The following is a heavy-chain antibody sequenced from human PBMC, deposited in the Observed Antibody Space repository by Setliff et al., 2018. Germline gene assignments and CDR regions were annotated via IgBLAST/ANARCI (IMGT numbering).Heavy chain of an antibody. D-gene: IGHD5-18*01. V-gene: IGHV1-3*01. CDR3: ARDKLWLMGYYYYYYMDV. CDR2: INAGNGNT. J-gene: IGHJ6*03. Sequence: ASVKVSCKASGYTFTSYAMHWVRQAPGQRLEWMGWINAGNGNTKYSQKLQGRVTITRDTSASTAYTELSSLRSEDTAVYYCARDKLWLMGYYYYYYMDVWGKGTTVTVSS. CDR1: GYTFTSYA.